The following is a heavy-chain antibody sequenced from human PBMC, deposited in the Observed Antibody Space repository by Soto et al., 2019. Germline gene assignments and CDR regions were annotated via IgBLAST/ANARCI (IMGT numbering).Heavy chain of an antibody. D-gene: IGHD3-22*01. J-gene: IGHJ6*02. Sequence: QAQLVQSGPEVKKPGASVKVSCKASGYRFTSCGISWVRQAPGQGLEWLGWISAYDDNTKYAQTLQGRVSMSTDTSTNTAYMELRSLRSDDTAMYYCARGGYYDSSGSRNYHYYGMNVWGQGTTVTVSS. V-gene: IGHV1-18*01. CDR1: GYRFTSCG. CDR3: ARGGYYDSSGSRNYHYYGMNV. CDR2: ISAYDDNT.